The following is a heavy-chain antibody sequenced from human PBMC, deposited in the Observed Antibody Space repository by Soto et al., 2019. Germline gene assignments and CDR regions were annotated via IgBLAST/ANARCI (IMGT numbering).Heavy chain of an antibody. J-gene: IGHJ5*02. V-gene: IGHV3-23*01. CDR3: EKDRGPSSRVPINWLEP. CDR1: GFTFSSYA. Sequence: GGSLRLSCSASGFTFSSYAMSWVRQAPGKGLEWVSAISGSGGSTYYADSVKGRFTISRDNSKNTLYLQMNSLRAEDTAVYYCEKDRGPSSRVPINWLEPWGQGTRLTVSS. CDR2: ISGSGGST. D-gene: IGHD6-13*01.